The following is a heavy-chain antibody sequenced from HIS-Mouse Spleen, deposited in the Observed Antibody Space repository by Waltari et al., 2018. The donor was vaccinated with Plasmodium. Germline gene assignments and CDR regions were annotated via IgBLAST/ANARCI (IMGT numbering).Heavy chain of an antibody. V-gene: IGHV3-7*01. Sequence: EVQLVESGGGLVQPGGSLRLSCAASGFTFSSYWVSWVRQAPGKGLEWVDKIKQDGSEKYYVDSVKGRFTISRDNAKNSLYLQMNSLRAEDTAVYYCASSWYWYFDLWGRGTLVTVSS. CDR1: GFTFSSYW. CDR2: IKQDGSEK. J-gene: IGHJ2*01. D-gene: IGHD6-13*01. CDR3: ASSWYWYFDL.